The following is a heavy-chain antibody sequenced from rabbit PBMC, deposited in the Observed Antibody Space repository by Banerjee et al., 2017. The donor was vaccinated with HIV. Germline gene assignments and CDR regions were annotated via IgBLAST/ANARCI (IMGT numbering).Heavy chain of an antibody. CDR1: GFSFSGNYW. Sequence: QEQLEESGGGLVKPEGSLTLTCTVSGFSFSGNYWLCWVRQAPGKGLEWIGCIHTNSGTYYASWVKGRFTISKTSSTTVTLQMTSLTAADTATYFCARDATADSYTTFDLGGPGTLVTVS. D-gene: IGHD6-1*01. CDR3: ARDATADSYTTFDL. CDR2: IHTNSGT. V-gene: IGHV1S45*01. J-gene: IGHJ4*01.